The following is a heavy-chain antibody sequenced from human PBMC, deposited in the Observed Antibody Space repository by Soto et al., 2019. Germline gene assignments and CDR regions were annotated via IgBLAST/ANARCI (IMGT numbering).Heavy chain of an antibody. CDR2: IYYSGTT. V-gene: IGHV4-39*01. CDR3: ASHSSGSYYYFDY. CDR1: GGSISSSSYY. Sequence: LQLQESGPGLVKPSETLSLTCTVSGGSISSSSYYWGWIRQSPGKGLEWIGSIYYSGTTYYNPSLKSRVTISVDTLKNELSLKMSSVTAADTAVYYCASHSSGSYYYFDYWGQGTLVTVSS. D-gene: IGHD1-26*01. J-gene: IGHJ4*02.